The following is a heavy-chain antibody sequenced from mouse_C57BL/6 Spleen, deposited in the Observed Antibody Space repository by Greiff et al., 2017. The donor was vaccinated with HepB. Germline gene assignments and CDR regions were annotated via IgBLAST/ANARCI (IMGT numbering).Heavy chain of an antibody. D-gene: IGHD1-1*01. CDR1: GFSLTSYG. CDR2: IWRGGST. V-gene: IGHV2-5*01. Sequence: QVQLKESGPGLVQPSQSLSITCTVSGFSLTSYGVHWVRQSPGKGLEWLGVIWRGGSTDYNAAFMSRLSITKDNSKSQVFFKMNSLQADDTAIYYCAKAGGSSHWYFDVWGTGTTVTVSS. CDR3: AKAGGSSHWYFDV. J-gene: IGHJ1*03.